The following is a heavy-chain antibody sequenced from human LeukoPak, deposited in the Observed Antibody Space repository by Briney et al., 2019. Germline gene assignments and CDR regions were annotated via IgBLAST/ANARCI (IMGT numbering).Heavy chain of an antibody. D-gene: IGHD1-20*01. CDR2: ISNDGSNK. CDR3: AKAGMTRFDY. CDR1: GFTFSTYG. Sequence: GGSLRLSCAASGFTFSTYGMHWVRQAPGKGLEWVAVISNDGSNKKYADSVKGRFTISRDNSKNTLYLQMNSLRVEDTAVYYCAKAGMTRFDYWGQGIMVTVSS. V-gene: IGHV3-30*18. J-gene: IGHJ4*02.